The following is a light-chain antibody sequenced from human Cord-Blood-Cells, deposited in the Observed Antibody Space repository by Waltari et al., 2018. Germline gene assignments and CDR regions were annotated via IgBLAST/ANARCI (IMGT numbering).Light chain of an antibody. J-gene: IGLJ3*02. CDR2: EGS. CDR1: SRDVGGYNL. CDR3: CSYAGSSTWV. Sequence: QSALTPPASVSGSPGQSITISCTGTSRDVGGYNLVSWYQQHPGKAPKLMIYEGSKRPSGVSNRLSGSKSGNTASLTISGLQAEDEADYYCCSYAGSSTWVFGGGTKLTVL. V-gene: IGLV2-23*01.